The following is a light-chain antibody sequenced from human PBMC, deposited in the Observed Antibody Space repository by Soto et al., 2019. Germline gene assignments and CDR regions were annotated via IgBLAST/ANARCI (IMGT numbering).Light chain of an antibody. CDR2: DAS. CDR3: QQRNSYPIT. V-gene: IGKV1-5*01. J-gene: IGKJ5*01. CDR1: QNIRSR. Sequence: TQSPSSLSASVGDRVTITCRASQNIRSRLAWFQQKPGKAPKLLIYDASSLESGVPQRFSGSGSGTEFTLTISSLQTEDFATYYCQQRNSYPITFGQGTRLEIK.